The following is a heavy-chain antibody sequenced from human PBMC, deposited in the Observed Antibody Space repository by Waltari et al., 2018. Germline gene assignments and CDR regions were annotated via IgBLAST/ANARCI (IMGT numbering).Heavy chain of an antibody. CDR2: IDWDDDK. CDR1: GFSLSTSGMC. CDR3: ARVHGDPPKIDY. J-gene: IGHJ4*02. Sequence: QVTLRESGPALVKPTQTLTLTCTFSGFSLSTSGMCVSWIRQPPGKALEWLARIDWDDDKYYSTSLKTRLTIYKDTYKNQVVRTMTNMDPGETATYYCARVHGDPPKIDYWGQGTLVTVSS. V-gene: IGHV2-70*15. D-gene: IGHD4-17*01.